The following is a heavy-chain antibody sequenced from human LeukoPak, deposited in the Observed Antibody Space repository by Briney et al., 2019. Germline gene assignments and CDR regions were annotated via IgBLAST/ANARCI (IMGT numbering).Heavy chain of an antibody. V-gene: IGHV3-21*01. CDR1: GFTFSRYS. D-gene: IGHD5-12*01. J-gene: IGHJ4*02. CDR3: ASGYSGYAFDY. CDR2: ISISSNYI. Sequence: GGSLRLSCAASGFTFSRYSMNWVRQAPGKGLEWVSSISISSNYIYYTDSVKGRFTISRDNAKNSLYLQMNSLRAEDTAVYYCASGYSGYAFDYWGQGTLVTVSS.